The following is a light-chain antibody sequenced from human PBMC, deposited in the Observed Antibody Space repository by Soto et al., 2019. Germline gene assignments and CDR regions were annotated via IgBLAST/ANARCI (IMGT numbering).Light chain of an antibody. CDR2: TDN. Sequence: QSVLTQPPSASGTPGQRVTISCSGSSSNIGSKTVNWYQQLPGTAPKLLIYTDNQRPSGVPDRFSGSKSGTSASLAISGLQSEDEADSYCAAWDDSLNGPVFGGGTKLTVL. CDR1: SSNIGSKT. CDR3: AAWDDSLNGPV. V-gene: IGLV1-44*01. J-gene: IGLJ2*01.